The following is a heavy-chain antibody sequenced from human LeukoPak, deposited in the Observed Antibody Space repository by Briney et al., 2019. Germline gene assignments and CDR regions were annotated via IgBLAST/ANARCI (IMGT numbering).Heavy chain of an antibody. CDR1: GGSISSYY. CDR3: ARGVSTVEGWSDP. CDR2: IYYSGST. Sequence: SETLSLTCTVSGGSISSYYWSWIRQPPGKGLEWIGYIYYSGSTNYNPSLKSRVTISVDTSKNQFSLKLSSVTAADTAVYCCARGVSTVEGWSDPWGQGTLVTVSS. J-gene: IGHJ5*02. D-gene: IGHD4-23*01. V-gene: IGHV4-59*01.